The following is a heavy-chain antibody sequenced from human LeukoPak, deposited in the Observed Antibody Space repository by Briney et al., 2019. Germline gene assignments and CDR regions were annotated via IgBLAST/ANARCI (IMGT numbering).Heavy chain of an antibody. D-gene: IGHD3-3*01. CDR3: ARVRAPRYDPDNLYYFDY. CDR1: GFTFSSYS. Sequence: GGSLRLSCAASGFTFSSYSMNWVRQAPGKGLEWVSSISSSSSYIYYADSVKGRFTISRDSAKNSLYLQMNSLRAEDTAVYYCARVRAPRYDPDNLYYFDYWGQGTLVTVSS. CDR2: ISSSSSYI. J-gene: IGHJ4*02. V-gene: IGHV3-21*01.